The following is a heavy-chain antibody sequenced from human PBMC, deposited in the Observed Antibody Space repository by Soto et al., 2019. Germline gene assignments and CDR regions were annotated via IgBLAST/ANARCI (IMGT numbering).Heavy chain of an antibody. Sequence: ASVKVSCKASGYTFTSYAMHWVRQAPGQRLEWMGWINAGNGNTKYSQKFQGRVTITRDTSASTAYMELSSLRSEDTAVYYCARVDYLIPRPHYYYYYMDVWGRGTTVTVSS. CDR3: ARVDYLIPRPHYYYYYMDV. J-gene: IGHJ6*03. CDR2: INAGNGNT. V-gene: IGHV1-3*01. D-gene: IGHD4-17*01. CDR1: GYTFTSYA.